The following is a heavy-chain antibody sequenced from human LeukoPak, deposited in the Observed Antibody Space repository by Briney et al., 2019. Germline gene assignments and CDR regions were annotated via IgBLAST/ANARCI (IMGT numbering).Heavy chain of an antibody. J-gene: IGHJ4*02. CDR2: IYYSGST. CDR1: GGSISSSSYY. V-gene: IGHV4-39*01. Sequence: SETLSLTCTASGGSISSSSYYWGWIRQPPGKGLEWIGSIYYSGSTYYGPSLKSRVTISVDTSKNQFSLKLSSVTAADTAVYYCARHEFSSGWYRPSDYWGQGTLVTVSS. CDR3: ARHEFSSGWYRPSDY. D-gene: IGHD6-19*01.